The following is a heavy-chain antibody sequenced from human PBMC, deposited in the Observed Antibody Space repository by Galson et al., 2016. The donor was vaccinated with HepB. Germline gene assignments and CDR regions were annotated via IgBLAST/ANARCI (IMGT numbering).Heavy chain of an antibody. J-gene: IGHJ4*02. Sequence: SLRLSCAASGFTFGDYYMSWIRQAPGRGLEWISYIAGSGRPIYYADSVKGRFTISRDNAKNSLYLQMNSLRAEDTAVYYCAGGGGSSVGAYFDSWGQGTLVTVSS. V-gene: IGHV3-11*01. CDR2: IAGSGRPI. CDR1: GFTFGDYY. D-gene: IGHD3-16*01. CDR3: AGGGGSSVGAYFDS.